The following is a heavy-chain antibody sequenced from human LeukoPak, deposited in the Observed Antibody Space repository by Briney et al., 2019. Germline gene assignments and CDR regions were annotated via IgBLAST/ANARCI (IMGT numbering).Heavy chain of an antibody. V-gene: IGHV4-4*07. J-gene: IGHJ6*02. D-gene: IGHD5-12*01. CDR3: ARIGGYSGDYGMDV. CDR1: GGSISSYY. Sequence: SETLSLTCTVSGGSISSYYWSWIRQPAGKGLEWIGRIYTSGSTNYNPSLKSRVTISVDTSKNQFSLKLSSVTAADTAVYYCARIGGYSGDYGMDVWGQGTTVTVSS. CDR2: IYTSGST.